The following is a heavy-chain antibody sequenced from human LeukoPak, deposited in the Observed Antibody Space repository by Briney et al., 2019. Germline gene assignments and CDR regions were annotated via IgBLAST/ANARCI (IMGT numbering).Heavy chain of an antibody. D-gene: IGHD3-3*01. CDR1: GGSISSSSYY. V-gene: IGHV4-39*01. Sequence: SETLSPTCTVSGGSISSSSYYWGWIRQPPGKGLEWIGSIYYSGSTYYDPSLKSRVTISVDTSKNQFSLKLSSVTAADTAVYYCAEWSGGYWGQGTLVTVSS. J-gene: IGHJ4*02. CDR2: IYYSGST. CDR3: AEWSGGY.